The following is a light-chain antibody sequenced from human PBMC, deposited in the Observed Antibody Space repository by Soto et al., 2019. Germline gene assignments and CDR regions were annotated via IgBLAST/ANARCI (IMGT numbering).Light chain of an antibody. CDR2: KVS. CDR3: QQYSGVWT. J-gene: IGKJ1*01. V-gene: IGKV1-5*03. CDR1: QTISSW. Sequence: DIQMTQSPSTLSASVGDFVTITCRASQTISSWLAWYQQKPGKAPKLLIYKVSTLESRVPSRFSGSGSGTEFTLTISSLQPDDFATYYCQQYSGVWTFGQGTKVEIK.